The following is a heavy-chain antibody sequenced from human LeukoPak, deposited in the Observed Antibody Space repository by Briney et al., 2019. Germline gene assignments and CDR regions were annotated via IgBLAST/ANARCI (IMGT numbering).Heavy chain of an antibody. CDR3: ASDISDGAFDI. Sequence: GGSLRLSCAASGFTFRSYWMHWVRQAPGKGLVWVSSISSSSRYIYYADSVKGRFTISRDNAKNSLYLLMNSLRAEDTAVYYCASDISDGAFDIWGQGTMVTVSS. CDR1: GFTFRSYW. CDR2: ISSSSRYI. V-gene: IGHV3-21*01. J-gene: IGHJ3*02.